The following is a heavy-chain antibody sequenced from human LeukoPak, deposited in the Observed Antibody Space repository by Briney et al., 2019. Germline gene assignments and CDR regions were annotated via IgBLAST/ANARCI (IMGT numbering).Heavy chain of an antibody. CDR1: GFTFSSHW. J-gene: IGHJ4*02. Sequence: GGSLRLSCAASGFTFSSHWMSWVRRAPGMGLEWVANIKQDGCEKNYVDSVKGRFTISRDNAQNSLYLQMISLRAEDTAVYYCARGDDYCESSGYEDYWGQGTLVTVSS. CDR2: IKQDGCEK. D-gene: IGHD3-22*01. V-gene: IGHV3-7*01. CDR3: ARGDDYCESSGYEDY.